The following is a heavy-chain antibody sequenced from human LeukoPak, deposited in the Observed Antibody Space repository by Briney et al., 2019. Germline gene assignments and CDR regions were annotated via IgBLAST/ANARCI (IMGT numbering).Heavy chain of an antibody. Sequence: GESLKISCKGSGSGFTGYGSGGVGRWPGKGWEGWGIIYPGDSDTRYSPSFQGQVTISADKSISTAYLQWSSLKASDTAMYYCASGGTPYYYYGMDVWGQGTTVTVSS. D-gene: IGHD1-1*01. J-gene: IGHJ6*02. CDR1: GSGFTGYG. CDR2: IYPGDSDT. V-gene: IGHV5-51*02. CDR3: ASGGTPYYYYGMDV.